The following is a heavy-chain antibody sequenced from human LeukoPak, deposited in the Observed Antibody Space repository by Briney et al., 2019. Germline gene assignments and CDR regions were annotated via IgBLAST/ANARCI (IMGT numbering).Heavy chain of an antibody. V-gene: IGHV3-23*01. CDR2: ISGGGGST. Sequence: PGGSLRLSCAASGFTFSNYAMSWVRQAPGKGLEWVSAISGGGGSTYYADSVKGRFTISRDNAKNTLFLQMNGLRAEDTAVYYCERVSFSRGFLSNGGQEPLVTVPS. CDR3: ERVSFSRGFLSN. J-gene: IGHJ4*02. D-gene: IGHD5/OR15-5a*01. CDR1: GFTFSNYA.